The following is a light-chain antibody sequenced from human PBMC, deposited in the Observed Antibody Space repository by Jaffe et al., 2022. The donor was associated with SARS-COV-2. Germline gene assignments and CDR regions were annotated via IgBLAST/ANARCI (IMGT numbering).Light chain of an antibody. CDR2: EVT. J-gene: IGLJ3*02. CDR3: SSYTSDTTLV. CDR1: SSDIGTYDY. V-gene: IGLV2-14*01. Sequence: QSALNQPASVSGSPRQSLTISCIGTSSDIGTYDYVSWYQQHPGKAPKLLIYEVTNRPSGVPYRFSGSKSGNTASLTISGLQPEDEANYYCSSYTSDTTLVFGGGTKLTVL.